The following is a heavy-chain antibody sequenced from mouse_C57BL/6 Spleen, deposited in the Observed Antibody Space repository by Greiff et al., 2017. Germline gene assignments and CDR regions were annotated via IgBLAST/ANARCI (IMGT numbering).Heavy chain of an antibody. Sequence: VQLQQSGAELVRPGASVKLSCTASGFNIKDDYMHWVKQRPEQGLEWIGWIDPENGDTEYASKFQGKATITADTSSNTAYLQLSSQTSEDTAVYYCTFYYYGSSSMDYWGQGTSVTVSS. CDR1: GFNIKDDY. D-gene: IGHD1-1*01. V-gene: IGHV14-4*01. CDR2: IDPENGDT. J-gene: IGHJ4*01. CDR3: TFYYYGSSSMDY.